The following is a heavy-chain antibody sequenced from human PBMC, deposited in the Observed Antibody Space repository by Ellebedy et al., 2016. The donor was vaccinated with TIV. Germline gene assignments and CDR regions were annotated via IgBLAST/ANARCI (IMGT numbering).Heavy chain of an antibody. D-gene: IGHD3-16*01. V-gene: IGHV3-43*01. J-gene: IGHJ4*02. CDR2: ISWDGGST. CDR1: GFTFDDYT. Sequence: GGSLRLSXAASGFTFDDYTMHWVRQAPGKGLEWVSLISWDGGSTYYADSVKGRFTISRDNSKNSLYLQMNSLRTEDTALYYCAKDFELWGFDYWGQGTLVTVSS. CDR3: AKDFELWGFDY.